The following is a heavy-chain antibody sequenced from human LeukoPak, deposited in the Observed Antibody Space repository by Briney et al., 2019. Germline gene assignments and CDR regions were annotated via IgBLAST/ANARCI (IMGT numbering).Heavy chain of an antibody. CDR1: GGSISSYY. V-gene: IGHV4-59*01. CDR2: IYYSGST. D-gene: IGHD3-22*01. J-gene: IGHJ4*02. CDR3: ARDLGYYDSSPFDY. Sequence: PSETLSLTCTVSGGSISSYYWSWIRQPPGKGLEWIGYIYYSGSTNYNPSLKSRVTISVDTSKNQFSLKLSSVTAADTAVYYCARDLGYYDSSPFDYWGQGTLVNVSS.